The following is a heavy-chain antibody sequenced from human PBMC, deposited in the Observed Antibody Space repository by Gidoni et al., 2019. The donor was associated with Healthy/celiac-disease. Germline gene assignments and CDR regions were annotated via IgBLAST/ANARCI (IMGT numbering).Heavy chain of an antibody. D-gene: IGHD3-22*01. CDR2: ISAYNGNT. V-gene: IGHV1-18*01. J-gene: IGHJ3*02. CDR3: ARDHPTYYYDSSGYSDYDAFDI. Sequence: QVQLVQSGAEVKKPGASVKVSCKASGYTFTSYGISWVRQAPGQGLEWMGWISAYNGNTNYAQKLQGRVTMTTDTSTSTAYMELRSLRSDDTAVYYCARDHPTYYYDSSGYSDYDAFDIWGQGTMVTVSS. CDR1: GYTFTSYG.